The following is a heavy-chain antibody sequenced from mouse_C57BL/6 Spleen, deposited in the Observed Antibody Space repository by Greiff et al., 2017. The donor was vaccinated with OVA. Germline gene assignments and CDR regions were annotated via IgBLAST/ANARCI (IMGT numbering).Heavy chain of an antibody. J-gene: IGHJ1*03. Sequence: EVKLVESGGGLVQPKGSLKLSCAASGFSFNTYAMNWVRQAPGKGLEWVARIRSKSNNYATYYADSVKDRFTISRDDSESMLYLQMNNLKTEDTAMYYCVRQGYWYFDVWGTGTTVTVSS. CDR2: IRSKSNNYAT. CDR3: VRQGYWYFDV. CDR1: GFSFNTYA. V-gene: IGHV10-1*01.